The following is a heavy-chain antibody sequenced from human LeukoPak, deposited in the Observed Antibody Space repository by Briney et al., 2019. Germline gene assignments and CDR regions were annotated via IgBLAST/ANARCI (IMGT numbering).Heavy chain of an antibody. CDR3: ASNPTTATLRVYYYYYYMDV. J-gene: IGHJ6*03. D-gene: IGHD4-17*01. CDR2: IRYDGSNK. Sequence: GGSLRLSCAASGFTFSSYGMHWVRQAPGKGLEWVAFIRYDGSNKYYADSVKGRFTISRDNSKNTLYLQMNSLRAEDTAVYYCASNPTTATLRVYYYYYYMDVWGKGTTVTISS. V-gene: IGHV3-30*02. CDR1: GFTFSSYG.